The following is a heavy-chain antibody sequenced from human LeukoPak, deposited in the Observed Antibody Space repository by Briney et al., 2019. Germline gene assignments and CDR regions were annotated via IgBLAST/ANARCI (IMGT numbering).Heavy chain of an antibody. J-gene: IGHJ4*02. V-gene: IGHV3-7*01. CDR3: AREDQLAPLQAQRPLDY. Sequence: GGSLRLSCAASGFMFSSCWMSWVRQAPGKGLEWVANIKQDGSEKYYVDSVKGRFTISRDNAKNSLYLQMNSLRAEDTAVYYCAREDQLAPLQAQRPLDYWGRGSLVTVSS. CDR2: IKQDGSEK. CDR1: GFMFSSCW. D-gene: IGHD1-1*01.